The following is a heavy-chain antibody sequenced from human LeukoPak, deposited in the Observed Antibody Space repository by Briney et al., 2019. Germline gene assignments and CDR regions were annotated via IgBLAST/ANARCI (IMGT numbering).Heavy chain of an antibody. CDR3: ARGWNKVRGPYYYYYYMDV. J-gene: IGHJ6*03. Sequence: TSETLSLTCTVSGGSISSYYWSWIRQPPGKGLEWIGYIYYSGSTNYNPSLKSRVTISADTSKNQFSLKLSSVTAADTAVYYCARGWNKVRGPYYYYYYMDVWGKGTTVTISS. V-gene: IGHV4-59*01. D-gene: IGHD3-10*01. CDR2: IYYSGST. CDR1: GGSISSYY.